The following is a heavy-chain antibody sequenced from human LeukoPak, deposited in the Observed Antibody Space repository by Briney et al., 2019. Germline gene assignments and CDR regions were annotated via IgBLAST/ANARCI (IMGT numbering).Heavy chain of an antibody. Sequence: SETLSLTCTVSGGSISSSSYYWGWIRQPPGKGLEWIGSIYYSGSTYYNPSLKSRVTISVDTSKNQFSLKLSSVTAADTAVYYCATSTQYYAFWSGYFPDWFDPWGQGTLVTVSS. J-gene: IGHJ5*02. V-gene: IGHV4-39*07. CDR1: GGSISSSSYY. CDR2: IYYSGST. D-gene: IGHD3-3*01. CDR3: ATSTQYYAFWSGYFPDWFDP.